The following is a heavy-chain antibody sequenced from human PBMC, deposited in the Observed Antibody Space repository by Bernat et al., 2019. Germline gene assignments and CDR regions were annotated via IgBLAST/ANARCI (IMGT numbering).Heavy chain of an antibody. V-gene: IGHV3-13*04. CDR2: IGTAGDT. D-gene: IGHD3-10*01. CDR1: GFTFSSYD. Sequence: EVQLVESGGGLVQPGGSLRLSCAASGFTFSSYDMHWVRQATGKGLEWVSAIGTAGDTYYPGSVKGRFTISRENAKNSLYLQINGMRAGDTAVYYGARGATYYYGSGRDENWFDHWGQGTLVTVSS. CDR3: ARGATYYYGSGRDENWFDH. J-gene: IGHJ5*02.